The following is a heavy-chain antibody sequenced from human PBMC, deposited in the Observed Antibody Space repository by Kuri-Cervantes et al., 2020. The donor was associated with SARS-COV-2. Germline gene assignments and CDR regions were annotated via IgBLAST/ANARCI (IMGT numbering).Heavy chain of an antibody. D-gene: IGHD2-8*01. J-gene: IGHJ4*02. CDR3: ARQAIVLMVYATTFDY. Sequence: GSLRLSCTVSGASISSSTYYWGWIRQSPGKGLEWIGSIYYSGSTYYNPSLKSRVTISVDTSKNQFSLKLSSVTAADTAVYYCARQAIVLMVYATTFDYWGQGTLVTVSS. V-gene: IGHV4-39*01. CDR1: GASISSSTYY. CDR2: IYYSGST.